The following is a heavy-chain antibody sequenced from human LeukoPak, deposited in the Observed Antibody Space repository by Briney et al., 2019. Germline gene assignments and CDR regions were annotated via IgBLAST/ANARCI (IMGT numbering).Heavy chain of an antibody. Sequence: PGGSLRLSCAASGFTFSSYAMSWVRQAPGKGLEWVSAISGSGGSTYYADSVKGRFTISRDNSKNTLYLQMNILRAEDTAVYYCAKDGGWLPTYFDNWGQGTLVSVSS. CDR3: AKDGGWLPTYFDN. CDR1: GFTFSSYA. V-gene: IGHV3-23*01. CDR2: ISGSGGST. J-gene: IGHJ4*02. D-gene: IGHD3-22*01.